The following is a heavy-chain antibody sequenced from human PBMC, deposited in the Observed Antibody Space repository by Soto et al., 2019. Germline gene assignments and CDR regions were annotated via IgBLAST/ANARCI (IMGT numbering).Heavy chain of an antibody. CDR3: ARDLKGSNWYLDAFDI. CDR2: ISSSSDYI. Sequence: PGGSLRLSCAASAFSFSTYTMNWVRQAPGKGLEWVSSISSSSDYIYYADSVKGRFTISGDNAKNSLYLQMNSLRAEDTAVYYCARDLKGSNWYLDAFDIWGQGTMVTVSS. D-gene: IGHD6-13*01. J-gene: IGHJ3*02. V-gene: IGHV3-21*01. CDR1: AFSFSTYT.